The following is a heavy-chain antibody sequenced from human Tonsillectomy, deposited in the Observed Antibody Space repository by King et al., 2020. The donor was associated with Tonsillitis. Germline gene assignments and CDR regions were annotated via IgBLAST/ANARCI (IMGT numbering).Heavy chain of an antibody. CDR3: ARGSGPPTAAAFDI. CDR1: GFSFSIHG. J-gene: IGHJ3*02. CDR2: ICFDGSNK. D-gene: IGHD3-10*01. V-gene: IGHV3-33*08. Sequence: VQLVESGGGVVQPGRSLILSCAASGFSFSIHGMHWVRQAPGKGLEWVAGICFDGSNKYYAETVKVRFSIARDNSQNKLYRQLNSLRAEDTAVYYCARGSGPPTAAAFDIWGQGTMVTVSS.